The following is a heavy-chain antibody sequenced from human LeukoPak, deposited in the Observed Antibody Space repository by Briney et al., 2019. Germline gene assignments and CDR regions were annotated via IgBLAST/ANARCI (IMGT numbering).Heavy chain of an antibody. CDR3: AIGDYGGDYFDY. CDR2: ISSGSTYT. Sequence: GGSLRLSCAASGFTFSSYAMSWVRQAPGKRLEWVSYISSGSTYTNYADSVEGRFTISRDNAKNSLYLQMNSLRAEDTAVYYCAIGDYGGDYFDYWGQGTLVTVSS. V-gene: IGHV3-11*05. CDR1: GFTFSSYA. J-gene: IGHJ4*02. D-gene: IGHD4-23*01.